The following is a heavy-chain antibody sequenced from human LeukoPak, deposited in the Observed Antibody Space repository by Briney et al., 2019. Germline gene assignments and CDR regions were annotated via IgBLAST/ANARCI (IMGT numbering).Heavy chain of an antibody. D-gene: IGHD1-1*01. Sequence: SETLSLTCTVSGGSISSSSYYWGWIRQPPGKGLEWIGSIYYSGSTYYNPSLKSRVTISVDTSKNQFSLKLSSVTAADTAVYYCARVIRGWKRYYYYYGMDVWGQGTTVTVSS. CDR3: ARVIRGWKRYYYYYGMDV. CDR1: GGSISSSSYY. J-gene: IGHJ6*02. CDR2: IYYSGST. V-gene: IGHV4-39*07.